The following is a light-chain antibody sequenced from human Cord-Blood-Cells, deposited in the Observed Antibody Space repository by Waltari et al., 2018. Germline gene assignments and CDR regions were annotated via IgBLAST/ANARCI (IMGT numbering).Light chain of an antibody. CDR1: SSNIGSNT. Sequence: QSVLTQPPSASGTPGQRVTISCSGSSSNIGSNTVNWYQQLPGTAPKLLIYSSNQRPSGVPDRFSCSKSGTSASLAISGLQSEDEADYYCAAWDDSLNGWVFGGGTKLTVL. CDR3: AAWDDSLNGWV. CDR2: SSN. V-gene: IGLV1-44*01. J-gene: IGLJ3*02.